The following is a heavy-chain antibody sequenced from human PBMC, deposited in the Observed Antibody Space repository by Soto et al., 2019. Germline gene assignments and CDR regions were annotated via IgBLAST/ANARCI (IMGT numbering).Heavy chain of an antibody. Sequence: QVQLVQSGAEVKKPGSSVKVSCKASGGTFSSYAISWVRQAPGQGLEWMGGIIPIFGTANYAQKFQGRVTITADESTSTAYMELSSLRSEDTAVYYCAGDLGDGYNRKGEYYFDYWGQGTLVTVSS. CDR1: GGTFSSYA. J-gene: IGHJ4*02. CDR3: AGDLGDGYNRKGEYYFDY. D-gene: IGHD5-12*01. CDR2: IIPIFGTA. V-gene: IGHV1-69*01.